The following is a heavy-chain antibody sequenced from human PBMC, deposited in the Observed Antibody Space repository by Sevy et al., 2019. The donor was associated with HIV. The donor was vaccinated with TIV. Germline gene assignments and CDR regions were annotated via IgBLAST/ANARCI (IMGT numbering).Heavy chain of an antibody. Sequence: GGSLRLSCAASGFIFSGYAMYWVRQALGKGLEWVAIISYDGNNKYYDDSVRSRFSISGDNSKNTLFLQMNSLRADDTVVYYCARDRYEYSLVYYIDSWGQGTMVTVSS. V-gene: IGHV3-30-3*01. D-gene: IGHD3-16*01. J-gene: IGHJ4*02. CDR3: ARDRYEYSLVYYIDS. CDR2: ISYDGNNK. CDR1: GFIFSGYA.